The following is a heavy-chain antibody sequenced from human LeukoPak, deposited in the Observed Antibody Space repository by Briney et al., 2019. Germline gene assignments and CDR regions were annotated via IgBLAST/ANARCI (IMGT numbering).Heavy chain of an antibody. CDR3: ARKGFSSSWYQSNWFDL. J-gene: IGHJ5*02. CDR2: INHSGST. CDR1: GGSFSGYY. V-gene: IGHV4-34*01. D-gene: IGHD6-13*01. Sequence: SETLSLTCAVYGGSFSGYYWSWIRQPPGKGLEWIGEINHSGSTNYNPSLKSRVTISVDTSKNQFSLKLSSVTAADTAVYYCARKGFSSSWYQSNWFDLWGQGTLVTVSS.